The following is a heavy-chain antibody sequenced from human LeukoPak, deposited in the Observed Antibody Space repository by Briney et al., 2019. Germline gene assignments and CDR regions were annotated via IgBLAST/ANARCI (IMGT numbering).Heavy chain of an antibody. CDR3: ARESLDSSGLDFDY. D-gene: IGHD3-22*01. V-gene: IGHV1-2*02. J-gene: IGHJ4*02. CDR1: GYTFTGYC. Sequence: ASVKVSCKASGYTFTGYCMHWVRQAPGQGLEWMGWINPNSGGTNYAQKFQGRVTMTRDTSISTAYMELSRLRSDDTAVYYCARESLDSSGLDFDYWGQGTLVTVSS. CDR2: INPNSGGT.